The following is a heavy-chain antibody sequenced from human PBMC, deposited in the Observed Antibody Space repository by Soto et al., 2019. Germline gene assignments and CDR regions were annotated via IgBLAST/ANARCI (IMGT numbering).Heavy chain of an antibody. CDR1: GGTFSSYT. V-gene: IGHV1-69*02. CDR2: ISPILGIA. Sequence: QVQLVQSGAEVKKPGSSVKVSCKASGGTFSSYTISWVRQAPGQGLEWMGRISPILGIANYAQKSQGRVTITADKSTSTAYMELSSLRSEDTAVYYCASLYYYCGMDVWGQGTTVTVS. J-gene: IGHJ6*02. CDR3: ASLYYYCGMDV.